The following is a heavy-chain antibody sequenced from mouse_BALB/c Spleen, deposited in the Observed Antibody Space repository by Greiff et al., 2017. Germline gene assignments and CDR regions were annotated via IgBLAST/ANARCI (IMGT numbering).Heavy chain of an antibody. CDR3: AITTVVFDY. CDR1: GFNTKDTY. J-gene: IGHJ2*01. V-gene: IGHV14-3*02. Sequence: EVQLQQSGAELVKPGASVKLSCTASGFNTKDTYMHWVKQRPEQGLEWIGRIDPANGNTKYDPKFQGKATITADTSSNTAYLQLSSLTSEDTAVYYCAITTVVFDYWGQGTTLTVSS. CDR2: IDPANGNT. D-gene: IGHD1-1*01.